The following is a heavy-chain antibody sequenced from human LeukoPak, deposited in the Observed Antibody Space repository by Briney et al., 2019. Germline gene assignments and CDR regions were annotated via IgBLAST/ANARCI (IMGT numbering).Heavy chain of an antibody. Sequence: GGSLRLSCAASGFTFSSYAMSWVRQAPGKGLEWVSATSAGGGSTSYADSVKGRFTISRDNSKNTLSLQMHSLRAEDTAVYYCAAGKYYFDYWGQGALVTVSS. CDR3: AAGKYYFDY. CDR1: GFTFSSYA. CDR2: TSAGGGST. J-gene: IGHJ4*02. V-gene: IGHV3-23*01. D-gene: IGHD1-1*01.